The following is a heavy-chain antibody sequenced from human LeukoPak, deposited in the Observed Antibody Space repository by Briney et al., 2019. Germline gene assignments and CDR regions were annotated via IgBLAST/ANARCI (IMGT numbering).Heavy chain of an antibody. Sequence: PGGSLRLSCAASGFTFSTYAMSWVRQAPGKGLEWVSSISGTDGRTHYADSVRGRFTISRDNSKNTLYLQMNSLRAEDTAVYHCARGATVTPFDYWGQGALVTVSS. CDR1: GFTFSTYA. CDR2: ISGTDGRT. D-gene: IGHD4-17*01. J-gene: IGHJ4*02. V-gene: IGHV3-23*01. CDR3: ARGATVTPFDY.